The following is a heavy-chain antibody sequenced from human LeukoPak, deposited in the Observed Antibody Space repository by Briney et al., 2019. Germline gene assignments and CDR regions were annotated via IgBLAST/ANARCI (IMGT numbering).Heavy chain of an antibody. Sequence: SGGSLRLSCAASGFTFSSYAMSWVRQAPGKGLEWVSVISGSGGSTYYAGSVKGRFTISRDNSKNTLYLQMNSLRAEDTAVYYCAKGSGIAAAGTSLTFDYWGQGTLVTVSS. J-gene: IGHJ4*02. CDR2: ISGSGGST. V-gene: IGHV3-23*01. CDR3: AKGSGIAAAGTSLTFDY. D-gene: IGHD6-13*01. CDR1: GFTFSSYA.